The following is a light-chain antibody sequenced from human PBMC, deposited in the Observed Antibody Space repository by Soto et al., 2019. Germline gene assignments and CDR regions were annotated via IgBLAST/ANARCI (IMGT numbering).Light chain of an antibody. V-gene: IGLV1-47*01. CDR2: RNN. J-gene: IGLJ2*01. Sequence: QSVLTQPPSASGTPGQRVTISCSGSSSNIGSNYVYWYQQLPGTAPKLVIYRNNQRPSGVPDRFSGSKSGTSASLAISGLRSDDEGDYYCAAWDDSLSALLFGGGTKLTVL. CDR3: AAWDDSLSALL. CDR1: SSNIGSNY.